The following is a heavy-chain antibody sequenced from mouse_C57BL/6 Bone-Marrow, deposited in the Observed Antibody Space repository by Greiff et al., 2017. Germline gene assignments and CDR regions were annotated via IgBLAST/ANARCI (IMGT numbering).Heavy chain of an antibody. V-gene: IGHV3-5*01. Sequence: QSGPGLVKPSQTVFLTCTVTGISITTGNYRWSWIRQFPGNKLEWIGYIYYSGTITYNQSLTSRTTLTRDTPKYQFFLEMNSLTAEDTATYYCAREGGITTVVATSYYFDYWGQGTTLTVSS. CDR3: AREGGITTVVATSYYFDY. CDR2: IYYSGTI. J-gene: IGHJ2*01. CDR1: GISITTGNYR. D-gene: IGHD1-1*01.